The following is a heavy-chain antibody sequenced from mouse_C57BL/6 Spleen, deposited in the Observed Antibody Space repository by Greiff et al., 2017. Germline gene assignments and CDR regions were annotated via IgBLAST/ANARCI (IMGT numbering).Heavy chain of an antibody. J-gene: IGHJ2*01. CDR3: ARGDTTVVARYYFDY. V-gene: IGHV5-4*01. Sequence: EVQVVESGGGLVKPGGSLKLSCAASGFTFSSYAMSWVRQTPEKRLEWVATISDGGSYTYYPDNVKGRFTISRDNAKNNLYLQMSHLKSEDTAMYYCARGDTTVVARYYFDYWGQGTTLTVSS. CDR2: ISDGGSYT. D-gene: IGHD1-1*01. CDR1: GFTFSSYA.